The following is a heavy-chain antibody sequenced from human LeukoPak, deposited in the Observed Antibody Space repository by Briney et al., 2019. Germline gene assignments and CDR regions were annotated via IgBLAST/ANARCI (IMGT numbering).Heavy chain of an antibody. J-gene: IGHJ3*01. D-gene: IGHD6-13*01. V-gene: IGHV3-23*01. CDR1: GFIFSTCA. CDR3: AKDRSSSSWFDGYDF. Sequence: GGSLRLSCTASGFIFSTCAMSWVRHAPGEGLEWVSAISGSGGTTYYADSVKGRFTISRDNSKNTLFLQMNSLRAEDTAVYYCAKDRSSSSWFDGYDFWGQGTMVTVSS. CDR2: ISGSGGTT.